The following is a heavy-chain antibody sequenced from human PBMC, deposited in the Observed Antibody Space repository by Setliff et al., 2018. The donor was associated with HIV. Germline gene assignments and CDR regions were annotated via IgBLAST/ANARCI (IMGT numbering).Heavy chain of an antibody. D-gene: IGHD1-1*01. CDR1: GYTLTDLS. V-gene: IGHV1-24*01. CDR2: FDPEHDET. CDR3: ASHRRVGTTVLFSY. J-gene: IGHJ4*02. Sequence: ASVKVSCKVSGYTLTDLSIHWVRQAPGKGLEWMGGFDPEHDETIYAQKFQGRVTMTEDTSTDTAYMQLNSLRSEDTAVYFCASHRRVGTTVLFSYWGQGTLVTVSS.